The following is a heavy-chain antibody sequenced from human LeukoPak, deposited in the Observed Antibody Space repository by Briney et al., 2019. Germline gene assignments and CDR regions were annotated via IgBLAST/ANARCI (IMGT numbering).Heavy chain of an antibody. CDR1: GFTFSSYA. CDR3: ARGYSYGGLDY. D-gene: IGHD5-18*01. CDR2: ISYDGSNK. V-gene: IGHV3-30*04. Sequence: GGSLRLSCAASGFTFSSYAMHWVRQAPGKGLEWVAVISYDGSNKYYADSVKGRFTISRDNSKNTLYLQMNSLRAEDTAVYYCARGYSYGGLDYWGQGTLVTVSS. J-gene: IGHJ4*02.